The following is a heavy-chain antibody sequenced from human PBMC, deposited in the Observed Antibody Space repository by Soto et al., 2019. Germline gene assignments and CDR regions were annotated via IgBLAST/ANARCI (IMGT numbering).Heavy chain of an antibody. J-gene: IGHJ4*02. D-gene: IGHD5-12*01. V-gene: IGHV3-30-3*01. CDR1: GFIFNGYG. CDR3: TREGNGYKYYFDY. CDR2: ISYDGSSK. Sequence: QVQLVESGGGVVQPGRSLRLSCAAAGFIFNGYGLHWVRQAPGKGLEWVAMISYDGSSKYYADSVKGRFTISRDNSKNTMYLQMNSLRPEDTGVYYCTREGNGYKYYFDYWGQGTVVTVSS.